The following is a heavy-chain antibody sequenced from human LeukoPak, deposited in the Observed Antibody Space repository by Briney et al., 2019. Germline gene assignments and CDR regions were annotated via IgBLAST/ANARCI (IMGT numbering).Heavy chain of an antibody. CDR1: GFTFSSYE. D-gene: IGHD3-22*01. J-gene: IGHJ4*02. CDR2: ITGSGSTT. CDR3: ARDAYYDTTVDF. Sequence: PGGSLRLSCAASGFTFSSYEMNWVRQAPGKGLEWVSYITGSGSTTYYADSVKGRFTISRDNAKNSLYLQMNSLRAEDTAVYYCARDAYYDTTVDFWGQGTLVTVSS. V-gene: IGHV3-48*03.